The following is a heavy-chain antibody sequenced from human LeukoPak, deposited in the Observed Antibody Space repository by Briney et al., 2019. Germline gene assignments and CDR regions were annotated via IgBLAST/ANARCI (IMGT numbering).Heavy chain of an antibody. V-gene: IGHV3-30*04. J-gene: IGHJ6*04. D-gene: IGHD2-2*01. Sequence: GGSLRLSCAASGFTFSSYAMHWVRPAPGKGLEWVAVISYDGSNKYYADSVKGRFTISRDNSKNTLYLQMNSLRAEDTAVYYCARVSAYCSSTSCYYYYGMDVWGKGTTVTVSS. CDR3: ARVSAYCSSTSCYYYYGMDV. CDR2: ISYDGSNK. CDR1: GFTFSSYA.